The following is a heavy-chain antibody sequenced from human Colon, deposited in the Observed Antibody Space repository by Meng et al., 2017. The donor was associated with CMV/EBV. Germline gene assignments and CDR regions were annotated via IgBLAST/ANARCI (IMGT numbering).Heavy chain of an antibody. CDR1: GGSVSSSNW. V-gene: IGHV4-4*02. D-gene: IGHD2-2*01. J-gene: IGHJ4*02. Sequence: SETLSLTCAVSGGSVSSSNWWSWVRQSPEKGLEWIGEIYHSGNINYNPSLKSRVTISLDKFNNRFSLTLRSVTAADTAVYYCARVGDIVVAPAAPFDYWGQGTLVTVSS. CDR3: ARVGDIVVAPAAPFDY. CDR2: IYHSGNI.